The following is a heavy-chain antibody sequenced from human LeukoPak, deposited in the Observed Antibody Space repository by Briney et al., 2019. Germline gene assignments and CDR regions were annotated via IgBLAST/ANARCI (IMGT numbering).Heavy chain of an antibody. J-gene: IGHJ4*02. CDR3: AKDRHGIVGATPFDH. D-gene: IGHD1-26*01. V-gene: IGHV3-30-3*01. CDR1: GFTFSSYA. CDR2: ISYDGSNK. Sequence: PGGSLRLSCAASGFTFSSYAMHWVRQAPGKGLEWVAVISYDGSNKYYADSVKGRFTISRDNSKNTLYLQMNSLRAEDTAVYYCAKDRHGIVGATPFDHWGQGTLVIVSS.